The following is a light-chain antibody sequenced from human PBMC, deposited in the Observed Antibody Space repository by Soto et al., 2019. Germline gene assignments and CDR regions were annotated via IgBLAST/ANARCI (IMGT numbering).Light chain of an antibody. CDR2: GND. CDR1: SSNIGAGYD. Sequence: QSALTQPPSVSGAPGQGATISCTGSSSNIGAGYDVHWYQQLPGAAPKLLIFGNDNRPSGVPDRFSGSRSGTSASLAITGLQAEDEADYYCQSYDRSLSGSVFGAGTKLTVL. V-gene: IGLV1-40*01. CDR3: QSYDRSLSGSV. J-gene: IGLJ1*01.